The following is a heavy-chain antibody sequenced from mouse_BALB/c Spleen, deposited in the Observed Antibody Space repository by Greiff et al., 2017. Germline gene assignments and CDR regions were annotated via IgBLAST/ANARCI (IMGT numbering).Heavy chain of an antibody. CDR1: GFTFSSFG. Sequence: EVKLQESGGGLVQPGGSRKLSCAASGFTFSSFGMHWVRQAPEKGLEWVAYISSGSSTIYYADTVKGRFTISRYNPKNTLFLQMTSLRSEDTAMYYCARSDYRGYAMDYWGQGTSVTVSS. D-gene: IGHD2-12*01. J-gene: IGHJ4*01. CDR2: ISSGSSTI. V-gene: IGHV5-17*02. CDR3: ARSDYRGYAMDY.